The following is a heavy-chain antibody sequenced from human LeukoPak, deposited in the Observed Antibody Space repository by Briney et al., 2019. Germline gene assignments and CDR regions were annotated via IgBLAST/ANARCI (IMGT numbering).Heavy chain of an antibody. CDR3: AKDPRYCDILPGYVLP. CDR1: GFTLSIYA. D-gene: IGHD3-9*01. CDR2: ISYDGSNK. V-gene: IGHV3-30*04. J-gene: IGHJ4*02. Sequence: GRSLRLSCAASGFTLSIYAMHWVRQAPGKGLEWVAVISYDGSNKYYADSVKGRFTISRDNSKNTLYRQMNSMRAEDTAVYYCAKDPRYCDILPGYVLPWGQGTLVTVSS.